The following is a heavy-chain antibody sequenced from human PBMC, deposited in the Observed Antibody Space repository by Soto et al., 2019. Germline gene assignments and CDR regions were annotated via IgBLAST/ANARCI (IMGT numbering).Heavy chain of an antibody. D-gene: IGHD2-2*01. CDR3: VRDGCSSTSCYGWFDP. CDR2: IYYSGST. J-gene: IGHJ5*02. CDR1: GGSISSGGYY. Sequence: PSETLSLTCPVSGGSISSGGYYWSWIRQHPGKGLEWIGYIYYSGSTYYNPSLKSRVTISVDTSKNQFSLKLSSVTAADTAVYYCVRDGCSSTSCYGWFDPWGQGTLVTVSS. V-gene: IGHV4-31*03.